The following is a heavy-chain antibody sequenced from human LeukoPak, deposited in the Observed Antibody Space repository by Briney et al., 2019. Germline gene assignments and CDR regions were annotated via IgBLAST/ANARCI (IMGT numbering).Heavy chain of an antibody. CDR3: ARLARQQPYLFDY. CDR2: INYSGST. CDR1: GGAISSDSYY. V-gene: IGHV4-39*07. J-gene: IGHJ4*02. Sequence: PSETLSLTCSVSGGAISSDSYYWGWIRQPPGKGLEWIASINYSGSTYYNPSLNSRATISVDTSKNQFSLKVSSVTAADTAVYYCARLARQQPYLFDYWSQGTLVTVSS. D-gene: IGHD6-13*01.